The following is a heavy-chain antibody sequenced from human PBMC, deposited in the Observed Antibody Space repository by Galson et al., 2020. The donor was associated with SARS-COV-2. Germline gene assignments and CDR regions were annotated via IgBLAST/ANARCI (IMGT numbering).Heavy chain of an antibody. CDR2: ISAYNGNT. CDR3: ARWYYYYISGYYQGDNWFDP. D-gene: IGHD3-22*01. V-gene: IGHV1-18*04. CDR1: GYTFTSYG. J-gene: IGHJ5*02. Sequence: ASVKVSCKASGYTFTSYGISWVRQAPGQGLEWMGWISAYNGNTNYAQKLQGRVTMTTDTSTSTAYMELRSLRSDDTAVYYCARWYYYYISGYYQGDNWFDPWGQGTLVTVPS.